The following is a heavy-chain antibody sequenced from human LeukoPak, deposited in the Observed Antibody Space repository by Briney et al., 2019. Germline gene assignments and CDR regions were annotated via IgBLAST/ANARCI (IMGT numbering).Heavy chain of an antibody. D-gene: IGHD5-24*01. CDR3: AKGFRRRLDY. V-gene: IGHV4-34*01. CDR2: INHSGST. Sequence: PSETLSLTCAVYGGSFSGYYWSWIRQPPGKGLEWIGEINHSGSTNYNPSLKSRVTISVDTSKNQFSLKLSSVTAADTAVYYRAKGFRRRLDYWGQGTLVTVSS. J-gene: IGHJ4*02. CDR1: GGSFSGYY.